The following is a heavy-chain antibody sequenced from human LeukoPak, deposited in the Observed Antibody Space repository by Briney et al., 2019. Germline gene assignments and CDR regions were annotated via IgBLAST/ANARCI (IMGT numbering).Heavy chain of an antibody. CDR1: GFTLSSYG. J-gene: IGHJ5*02. V-gene: IGHV3-30*18. CDR3: AKESSGWSQGWFDP. D-gene: IGHD6-19*01. CDR2: ISYDGSNK. Sequence: GGSLRLSCAASGFTLSSYGMHWVRQAPGKGLEWVAVISYDGSNKYYADSVKGRFTISRDNSKNTLYLQMNSLRAEDTAVYYCAKESSGWSQGWFDPWGQGTLVTVSS.